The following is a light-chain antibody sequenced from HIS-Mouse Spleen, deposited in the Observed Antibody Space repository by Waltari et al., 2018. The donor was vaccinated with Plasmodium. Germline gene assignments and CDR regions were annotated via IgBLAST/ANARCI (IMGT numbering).Light chain of an antibody. CDR2: AAS. V-gene: IGKV1-39*01. CDR1: QSISSY. J-gene: IGKJ1*01. Sequence: DIQMTQSPSSLSASAGDRVTITCRASQSISSYLNWYQQKPGKAPKLLIYAASSLQSGVPSRFSGSGSGTDFTLSISSLQPEDFATYYCQQSYSTWTFGQGTKVEIK. CDR3: QQSYSTWT.